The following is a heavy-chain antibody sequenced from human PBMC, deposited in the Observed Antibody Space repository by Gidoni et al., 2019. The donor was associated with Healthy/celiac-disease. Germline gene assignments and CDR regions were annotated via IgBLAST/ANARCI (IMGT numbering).Heavy chain of an antibody. V-gene: IGHV3-9*01. D-gene: IGHD3-10*02. CDR1: GFTLDDYA. CDR3: AKASMFGPGGFDY. CDR2: ISWNSGSM. J-gene: IGHJ4*02. Sequence: EVQLVESGGGLVQPGRSLRLSCAASGFTLDDYAMHWVRQAPWKGLEWVSGISWNSGSMGYADSVKGRFTISRDNAKNSLYLQMNSLRAEDTALYYCAKASMFGPGGFDYWGQGTLVTVSS.